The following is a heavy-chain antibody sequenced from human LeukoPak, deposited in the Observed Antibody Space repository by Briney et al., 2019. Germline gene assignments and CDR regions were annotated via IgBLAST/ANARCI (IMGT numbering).Heavy chain of an antibody. CDR1: GFTFRSYW. CDR3: ASGLELDY. CDR2: IKQDGGEK. J-gene: IGHJ4*02. Sequence: GGSLRLSCAASGFTFRSYWMRWVRQAPGKGLEWVANIKQDGGEKNYVDSVKGRFTISRDNAKNSLYLQMNSLRAEDTAVYYCASGLELDYWGQGTLVTVSS. V-gene: IGHV3-7*03.